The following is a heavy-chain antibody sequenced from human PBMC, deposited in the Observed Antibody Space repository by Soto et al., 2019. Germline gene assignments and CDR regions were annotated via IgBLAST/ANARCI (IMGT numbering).Heavy chain of an antibody. J-gene: IGHJ6*02. Sequence: GGSLRLSCAASGFTVSSNYMSWVRQAPGKGLEWVSVIYSGGSTYYADSVKGRFTISRDNSKNTLYLQMNSLRAEDTAVYYCARDLGIAAAGGPYYYYGMDVWGQGTTVTVSS. CDR2: IYSGGST. CDR3: ARDLGIAAAGGPYYYYGMDV. D-gene: IGHD6-13*01. V-gene: IGHV3-66*01. CDR1: GFTVSSNY.